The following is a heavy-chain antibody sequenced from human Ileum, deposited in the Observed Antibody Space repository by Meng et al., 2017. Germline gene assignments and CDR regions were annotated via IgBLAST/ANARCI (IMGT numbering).Heavy chain of an antibody. V-gene: IGHV4-61*01. D-gene: IGHD6-6*01. CDR3: ARSSTSPASYFFDY. CDR2: IYYSGST. J-gene: IGHJ4*02. CDR1: GGSVSSGSYY. Sequence: QVPRQESGTRLVRPSETLSLACTGSGGSVSSGSYYWSWIRQPPGKGLEWIGHIYYSGSTNYNPSLKSRVTISVDMSKNQFSLKLNSVTAADTAIYFCARSSTSPASYFFDYWGQGTLVTVSS.